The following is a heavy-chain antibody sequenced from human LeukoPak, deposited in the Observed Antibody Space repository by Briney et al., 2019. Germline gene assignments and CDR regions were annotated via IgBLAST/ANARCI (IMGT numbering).Heavy chain of an antibody. D-gene: IGHD3-3*01. Sequence: PSETLSLTCTVSGGSISSYYWCWIRQPPGKGLEWIGYIYYSGSTNYNPSLKSRVTISVDTSKNQFSLKLSSVTAADTAVYYCARSGLLRFLEWLQEPDAFDIWGQGTMVTVSS. J-gene: IGHJ3*02. CDR3: ARSGLLRFLEWLQEPDAFDI. CDR2: IYYSGST. CDR1: GGSISSYY. V-gene: IGHV4-59*01.